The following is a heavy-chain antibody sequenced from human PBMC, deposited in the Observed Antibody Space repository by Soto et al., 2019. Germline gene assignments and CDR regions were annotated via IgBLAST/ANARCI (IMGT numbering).Heavy chain of an antibody. CDR2: ISPTGRT. CDR3: ARAVAPYLGTWFDP. CDR1: GGSISSGNSYA. J-gene: IGHJ5*02. D-gene: IGHD2-21*01. V-gene: IGHV4-30-2*01. Sequence: QLQLQESGSGLVKPSQTLSLTCAVSGGSISSGNSYAWSWIRQPPGKGLEWIGSISPTGRTSYNPSLKGRVTMSVDKSKNQFSLKLSSVTAADMAVYYCARAVAPYLGTWFDPWGQGSLVIVSS.